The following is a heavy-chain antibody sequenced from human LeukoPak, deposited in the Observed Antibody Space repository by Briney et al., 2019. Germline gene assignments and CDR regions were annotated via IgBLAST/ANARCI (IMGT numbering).Heavy chain of an antibody. CDR1: GYTFTSYA. Sequence: ASVKVSCKASGYTFTSYAMHWVRQAPGQRLEWMGWINAGNGNTKYSQKFQGRVTITRDTSASTAYMELSSLRSEDTAVYYCARGDSSGWYGAFDIWGQGTMVTVSS. D-gene: IGHD6-19*01. J-gene: IGHJ3*02. CDR2: INAGNGNT. CDR3: ARGDSSGWYGAFDI. V-gene: IGHV1-3*01.